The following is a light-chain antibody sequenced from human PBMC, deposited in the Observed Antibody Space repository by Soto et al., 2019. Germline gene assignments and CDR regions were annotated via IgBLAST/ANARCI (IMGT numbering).Light chain of an antibody. Sequence: NFMLTQPHSVSESPGKTVTISCTRSSGSIASNYVQWYQQRPGSVPTTVIHEDNQRPSGVPDRFSGSIDSSSNSASLTISGLKTEDEADYYCQSYDSSNVVFGGGTKLTVL. CDR2: EDN. CDR1: SGSIASNY. CDR3: QSYDSSNVV. V-gene: IGLV6-57*04. J-gene: IGLJ2*01.